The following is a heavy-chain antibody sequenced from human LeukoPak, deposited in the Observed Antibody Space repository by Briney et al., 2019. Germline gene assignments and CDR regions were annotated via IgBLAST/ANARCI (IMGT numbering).Heavy chain of an antibody. CDR3: ARGTVVTPTLDY. V-gene: IGHV4-39*02. Sequence: SETLSLTCTVSSGSISSSTYYWGWIRQPPGKGLEWIGTIYYTGSTYYNPSLKSRVTISVDTSKNQFSLKLSSVTAADTAAYYCARGTVVTPTLDYWGQGTLVTVSS. J-gene: IGHJ4*02. CDR2: IYYTGST. CDR1: SGSISSSTYY. D-gene: IGHD4-23*01.